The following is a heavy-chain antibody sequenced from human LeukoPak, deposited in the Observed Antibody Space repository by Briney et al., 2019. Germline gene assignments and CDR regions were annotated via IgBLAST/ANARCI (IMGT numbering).Heavy chain of an antibody. CDR1: GGSISSYY. CDR3: AGSGSGSYYSPWYFDL. J-gene: IGHJ2*01. V-gene: IGHV4-59*01. Sequence: SETLSLTCTVSGGSISSYYWSWIRQPPGKGLEWIGYIYYSGSTNHNPSLKSRVTISVDTSKNQFSLRLSSVTAADTAVYFCAGSGSGSYYSPWYFDLWGRGTLVIVSS. D-gene: IGHD3-10*01. CDR2: IYYSGST.